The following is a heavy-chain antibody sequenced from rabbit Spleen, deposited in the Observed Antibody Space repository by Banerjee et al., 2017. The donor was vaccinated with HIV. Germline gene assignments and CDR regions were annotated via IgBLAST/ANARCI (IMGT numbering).Heavy chain of an antibody. V-gene: IGHV1S40*01. CDR1: GDPFRFNSY. D-gene: IGHD1-1*01. CDR2: VDVGSRGCT. Sequence: VESGGALAKPGASLTLTCTASGDPFRFNSYMCWVRQAPGKGLERIVFVDVGSRGCTYFASWAKGPFPTSKSSSTAVTLQTPSLTAADTATYFCARDTSASFSTCGMDRWGPGTLVTAS. CDR3: ARDTSASFSTCGMDR. J-gene: IGHJ6*01.